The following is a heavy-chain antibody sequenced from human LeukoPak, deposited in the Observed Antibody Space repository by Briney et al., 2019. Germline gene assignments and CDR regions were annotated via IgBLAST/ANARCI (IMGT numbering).Heavy chain of an antibody. V-gene: IGHV4-39*01. Sequence: SETLSLTCTVSGGSICSNSYYWGWIRQPPGKGLEWIGSIHYSGSPYYNPSPKSRVTISVDTSKNQFSLKLSSVTAADTAVYYCARISSGWYGAFDYWGQGTLVTVSS. CDR3: ARISSGWYGAFDY. J-gene: IGHJ4*02. CDR2: IHYSGSP. D-gene: IGHD6-19*01. CDR1: GGSICSNSYY.